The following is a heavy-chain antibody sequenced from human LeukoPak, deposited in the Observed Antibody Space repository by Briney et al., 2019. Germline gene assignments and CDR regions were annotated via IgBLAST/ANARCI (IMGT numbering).Heavy chain of an antibody. CDR1: GFTFSSYG. J-gene: IGHJ5*02. Sequence: PGGSLRLPCAASGFTFSSYGMHWVRQAPGKGLEWVAFIRYDGSNKYYADSVKGRFTISRDNSKNTLYLQMNSLRAEDTAVYYCAKGSQLWPGYWFDPWGQGTLVTVSS. CDR2: IRYDGSNK. V-gene: IGHV3-30*02. D-gene: IGHD5-18*01. CDR3: AKGSQLWPGYWFDP.